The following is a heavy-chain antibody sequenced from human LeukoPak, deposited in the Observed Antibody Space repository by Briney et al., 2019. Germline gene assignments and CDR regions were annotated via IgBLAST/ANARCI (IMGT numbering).Heavy chain of an antibody. Sequence: PSETLSLTCTVSGGSISSSSYYWGWIRQPPGKGLEWIGSIYYSGSTYYNPSLKSRVTISVDTSKNQSSLKLSSVTAADTAVYYCANGGQWLVQEDCYFDYWGQGTLVTVSS. V-gene: IGHV4-39*01. CDR1: GGSISSSSYY. CDR3: ANGGQWLVQEDCYFDY. J-gene: IGHJ4*02. CDR2: IYYSGST. D-gene: IGHD6-19*01.